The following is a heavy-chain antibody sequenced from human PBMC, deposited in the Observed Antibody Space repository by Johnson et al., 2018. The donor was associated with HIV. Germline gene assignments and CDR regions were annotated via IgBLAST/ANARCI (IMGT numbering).Heavy chain of an antibody. J-gene: IGHJ3*02. CDR1: GFTFSSYD. CDR3: ARASGRYSGDAFDI. D-gene: IGHD1-26*01. V-gene: IGHV3-13*01. Sequence: MLLVESGGGVVQPGRSLRLSCAASGFTFSSYDMHWVRQATGKGLEWVSAIGTAGDTYYPGSVKGRFTISRDNSKNTLSLQMNSLRAEDSAVYYCARASGRYSGDAFDIWGQGTMVTVSS. CDR2: IGTAGDT.